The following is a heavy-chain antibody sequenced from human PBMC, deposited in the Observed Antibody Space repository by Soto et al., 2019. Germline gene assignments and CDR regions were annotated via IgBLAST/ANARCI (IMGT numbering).Heavy chain of an antibody. Sequence: SETLSLTCTVSGDSISSSRYYWDWIRQPPGRGLEWIGSIYHSGDTYYNASLKSRVTISVETSRNQVSLMLNSVTAADTALYYCARDSLILGAPAYWGQGTLVTVSS. CDR1: GDSISSSRYY. CDR3: ARDSLILGAPAY. V-gene: IGHV4-39*02. J-gene: IGHJ4*02. D-gene: IGHD1-26*01. CDR2: IYHSGDT.